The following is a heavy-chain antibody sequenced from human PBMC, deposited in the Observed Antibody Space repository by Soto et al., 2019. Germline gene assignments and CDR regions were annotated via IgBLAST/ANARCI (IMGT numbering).Heavy chain of an antibody. V-gene: IGHV3-11*01. CDR2: ISSSGSTI. CDR3: ARDGLGYSSSWYFLSHYYGMDV. D-gene: IGHD6-13*01. CDR1: GFTFSDYY. Sequence: PGGSLRLSCAASGFTFSDYYMSWIRQAPGKRLEWVSYISSSGSTIYYADSVKGRFTISRDNAKNSLYLQMNSLRAEDTAVYYCARDGLGYSSSWYFLSHYYGMDVWGQGTTVTVSS. J-gene: IGHJ6*02.